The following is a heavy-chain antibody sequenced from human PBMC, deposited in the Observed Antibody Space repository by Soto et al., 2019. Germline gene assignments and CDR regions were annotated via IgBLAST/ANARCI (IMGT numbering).Heavy chain of an antibody. CDR2: IIPIFAKA. Sequence: ASVKVSCKASGGTFSDYAITWVRQAPGQGLEWMGGIIPIFAKADFAQKFQGRVTITADESTSTAYMELSSLRSEDTAMYFWTTAHSSGWYNWFDPWG. V-gene: IGHV1-69*13. CDR3: TTAHSSGWYNWFDP. CDR1: GGTFSDYA. J-gene: IGHJ5*02. D-gene: IGHD6-19*01.